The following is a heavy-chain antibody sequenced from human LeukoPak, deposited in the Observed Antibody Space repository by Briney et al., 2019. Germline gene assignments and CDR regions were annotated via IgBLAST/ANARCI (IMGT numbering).Heavy chain of an antibody. Sequence: PGGSLRLSCAASGFTFSSYAMSWVRQAPGKGLEWVSAISGSGGSTYYADSVKGRFTISRDNSKNTLYLQMSSLRAEDTAVYYCAKDLRGNPIAAAAGYFDYWGQGTLVTVSS. J-gene: IGHJ4*02. CDR3: AKDLRGNPIAAAAGYFDY. CDR2: ISGSGGST. V-gene: IGHV3-23*01. D-gene: IGHD6-13*01. CDR1: GFTFSSYA.